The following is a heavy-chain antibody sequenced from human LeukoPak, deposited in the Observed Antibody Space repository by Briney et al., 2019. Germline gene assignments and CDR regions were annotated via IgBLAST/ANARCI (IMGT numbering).Heavy chain of an antibody. J-gene: IGHJ2*01. CDR1: GGSFSGYY. Sequence: TSETLSLTCAVYGGSFSGYYWSWIRQPPGKGLEWIGEINHSGSTNYNPSLKSRVTISVDTSKNQRSLKLSSVTAADTAVYYCARDITIFGVVPWYFDLWGRGTLVTVSS. D-gene: IGHD3-3*01. V-gene: IGHV4-34*01. CDR2: INHSGST. CDR3: ARDITIFGVVPWYFDL.